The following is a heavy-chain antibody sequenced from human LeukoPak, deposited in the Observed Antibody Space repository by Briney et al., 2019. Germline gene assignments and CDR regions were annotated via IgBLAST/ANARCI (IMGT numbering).Heavy chain of an antibody. J-gene: IGHJ4*02. Sequence: SGTLSLTCTVSGGSISSYYWSWIRQPPGRGLEWIGYIYYSGSTNYNPSLKSRVTISVDTSKNQFSLKLSSVTAADTAVYYCARDRGPYDSSGYLGYWGQGTLVTVSS. CDR1: GGSISSYY. V-gene: IGHV4-59*01. CDR2: IYYSGST. CDR3: ARDRGPYDSSGYLGY. D-gene: IGHD3-22*01.